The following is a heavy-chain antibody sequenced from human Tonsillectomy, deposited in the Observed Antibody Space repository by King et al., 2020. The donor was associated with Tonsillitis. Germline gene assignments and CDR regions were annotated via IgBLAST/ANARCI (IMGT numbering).Heavy chain of an antibody. D-gene: IGHD3-3*01. Sequence: VQLVESGGGLVQPGGSLRLSCAASGFTLSSYAMSWVRQAPGKGLEWVSAISGSGDTTVYADSVKVRFTISRDNSKNTLYLQRNSLRAEDTAVYYCAHQYYDFWTGYSYFDYWGQGTLVTVSS. CDR1: GFTLSSYA. J-gene: IGHJ4*02. V-gene: IGHV3-23*04. CDR2: ISGSGDTT. CDR3: AHQYYDFWTGYSYFDY.